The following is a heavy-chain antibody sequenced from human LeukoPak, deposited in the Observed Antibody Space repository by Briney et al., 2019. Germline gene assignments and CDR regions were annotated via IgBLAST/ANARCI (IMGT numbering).Heavy chain of an antibody. CDR2: IYYSGST. V-gene: IGHV4-30-4*08. D-gene: IGHD5-12*01. Sequence: TSQTLSLTCTVSGGSISNGDCYWSWIRQPPGKGLEWIEHIYYSGSTYYNPSLKSRVTISVDTSKNQFSLKLSSVTAADTAVYYCARGSVDIVATIGGGYYYYYMDVWGKGTTVTVSS. CDR3: ARGSVDIVATIGGGYYYYYMDV. J-gene: IGHJ6*03. CDR1: GGSISNGDCY.